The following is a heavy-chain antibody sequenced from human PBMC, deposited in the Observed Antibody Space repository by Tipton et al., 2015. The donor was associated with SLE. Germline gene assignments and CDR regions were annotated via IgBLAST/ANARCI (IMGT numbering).Heavy chain of an antibody. CDR3: ARGPDFYDSSGSYVY. J-gene: IGHJ4*02. Sequence: TLSLTCAVYGGSFSGYYWSWIRQPPGKGLEWIGEINHSGSTNYNPSLKSRVTISVDTSKNQFSLKLSSVTAADTAVYYCARGPDFYDSSGSYVYWGQGTLVTVSS. D-gene: IGHD3-22*01. CDR1: GGSFSGYY. CDR2: INHSGST. V-gene: IGHV4-34*01.